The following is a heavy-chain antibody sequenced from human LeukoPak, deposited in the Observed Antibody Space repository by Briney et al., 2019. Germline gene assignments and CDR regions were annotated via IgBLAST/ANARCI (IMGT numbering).Heavy chain of an antibody. CDR2: ISGSGGST. J-gene: IGHJ4*02. V-gene: IGHV3-23*01. CDR3: AKCSRVDWLPIDY. CDR1: GFTFSSYA. D-gene: IGHD3-9*01. Sequence: GGSLRLSCSASGFTFSSYAMHWVRQAPGKGLEWVSAISGSGGSTYYANSVKGRFTISRDNSKNTLYLQMSSLRADDTAVYYCAKCSRVDWLPIDYWGRGTLVTVSS.